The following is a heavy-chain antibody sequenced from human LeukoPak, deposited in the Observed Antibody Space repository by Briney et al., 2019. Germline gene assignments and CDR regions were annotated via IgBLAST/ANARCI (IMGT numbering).Heavy chain of an antibody. Sequence: ASVKVSCKASGYTFTSYGISWVRQAPGQGLEWMGWISAYNGNTNYAQKLQGRVTMTTDTSTSTAYMELRSLRSDDTAVYYCAREDYYDSSGYYASDIWGQGTMVTVSS. J-gene: IGHJ3*02. V-gene: IGHV1-18*01. D-gene: IGHD3-22*01. CDR3: AREDYYDSSGYYASDI. CDR2: ISAYNGNT. CDR1: GYTFTSYG.